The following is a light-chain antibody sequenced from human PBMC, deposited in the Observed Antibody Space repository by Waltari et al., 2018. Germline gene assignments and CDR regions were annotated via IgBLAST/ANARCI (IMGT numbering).Light chain of an antibody. CDR2: DVN. CDR1: NTDVGSHDL. J-gene: IGLJ1*01. Sequence: QSALTQPASVSGSPGQSITISCTGTNTDVGSHDLVSWYQQHPGKAPKLIIYDVNKRPSGVPKRFSGSKSATTASRTMSGLQAEDEADYYCCSFAHRSTYVFGTGTKVTVL. CDR3: CSFAHRSTYV. V-gene: IGLV2-23*02.